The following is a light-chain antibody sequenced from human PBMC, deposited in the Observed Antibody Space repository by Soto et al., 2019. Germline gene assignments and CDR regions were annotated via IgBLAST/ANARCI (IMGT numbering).Light chain of an antibody. J-gene: IGLJ3*02. V-gene: IGLV2-23*01. CDR1: SSDVGSYNL. CDR2: GGN. CDR3: WSYAGGRSVV. Sequence: QSALTQPASVSGSPGQSITISCTGTSSDVGSYNLVSWYQHHPGKAPKLIIYGGNQRPSGVSNRFSGSKSGNTASLTISGLLPEDDADYYCWSYAGGRSVVFGGGTKVTVL.